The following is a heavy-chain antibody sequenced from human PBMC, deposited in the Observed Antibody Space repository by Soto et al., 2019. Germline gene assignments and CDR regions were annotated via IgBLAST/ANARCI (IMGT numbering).Heavy chain of an antibody. Sequence: GGSLRLSCAASGFTFRSYAMSWVRQAPGKGLEWVSAISGSGDNTYYADSVEGRFTISRDNSKNTLYLQMNSLRAEDTAVYYCAKVAGTTYYYYYGMDVWGQGTTVTVSS. J-gene: IGHJ6*02. V-gene: IGHV3-23*01. CDR1: GFTFRSYA. D-gene: IGHD1-1*01. CDR2: ISGSGDNT. CDR3: AKVAGTTYYYYYGMDV.